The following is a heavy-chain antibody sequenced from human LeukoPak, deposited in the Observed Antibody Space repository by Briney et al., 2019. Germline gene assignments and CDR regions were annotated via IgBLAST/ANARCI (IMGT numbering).Heavy chain of an antibody. V-gene: IGHV4-30-2*01. Sequence: SETLSLTCSVSGGSISSTRYYWGWIRQPPGKGLEWIGYIYHSGSTYYNPSLKSRVTISVDRSKNQFSLKPSSVTAADTAVYYCASFGYWFDPWGQGTLVTVSS. CDR2: IYHSGST. CDR3: ASFGYWFDP. CDR1: GGSISSTRYY. D-gene: IGHD3-3*01. J-gene: IGHJ5*02.